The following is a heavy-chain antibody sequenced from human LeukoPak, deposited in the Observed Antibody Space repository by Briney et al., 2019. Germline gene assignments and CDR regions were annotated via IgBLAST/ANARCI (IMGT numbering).Heavy chain of an antibody. CDR1: GFTFSSYS. Sequence: PGGSLRLSCAASGFTFSSYSMNWVRQAPGKGLEWVSYISSSSSTIYYADSVKGRFTISRDNAKNSLYLQINSLRAEDTAVYYCARLGATVFDYWGQGTLVTVSS. J-gene: IGHJ4*02. CDR2: ISSSSSTI. CDR3: ARLGATVFDY. D-gene: IGHD1-26*01. V-gene: IGHV3-48*01.